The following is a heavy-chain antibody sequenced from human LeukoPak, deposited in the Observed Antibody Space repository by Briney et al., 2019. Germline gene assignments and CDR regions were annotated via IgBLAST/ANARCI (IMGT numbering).Heavy chain of an antibody. CDR2: INQEGSEK. V-gene: IGHV3-7*01. CDR1: GFTFSSYW. CDR3: ARGTNWSPLDFDY. J-gene: IGHJ4*02. Sequence: GGSLRLSCAASGFTFSSYWMSWVRQAPGKGLEWVASINQEGSEKYHVDSVKGRFTISRDNAKNLLYLQMNSLRAEDTAVFYCARGTNWSPLDFDYWGQGILVTVSS. D-gene: IGHD3-3*01.